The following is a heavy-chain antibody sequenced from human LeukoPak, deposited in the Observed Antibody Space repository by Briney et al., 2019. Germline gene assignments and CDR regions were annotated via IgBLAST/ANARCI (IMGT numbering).Heavy chain of an antibody. CDR3: ARDARPYYVILTGSNWFDP. V-gene: IGHV4-59*12. D-gene: IGHD3-9*01. CDR1: GGSISGYY. Sequence: SETLSLTCTVSGGSISGYYWSWIRQPPGKGLEWIGYIYYSGSTNYNPSLKSRVTISVDTSKNQFSLKLNSVTAADTAVYYCARDARPYYVILTGSNWFDPWGQGTLVAVSS. CDR2: IYYSGST. J-gene: IGHJ5*02.